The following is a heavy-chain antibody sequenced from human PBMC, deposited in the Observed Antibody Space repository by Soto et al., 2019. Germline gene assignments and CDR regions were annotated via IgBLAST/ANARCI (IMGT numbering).Heavy chain of an antibody. V-gene: IGHV3-15*01. CDR2: IKSKTDGGTT. CDR3: TTGGDYGDYTGFDY. J-gene: IGHJ4*02. CDR1: GFTFSNAW. D-gene: IGHD4-17*01. Sequence: EVQLVESGGGLVKPGGSLRLSCAASGFTFSNAWRSWVRQAPGKGLEWVGRIKSKTDGGTTDYAAPVKGRFTISRDDSKNTLYLQMNSLKTEDTAVYYCTTGGDYGDYTGFDYWGQGTLVTVSS.